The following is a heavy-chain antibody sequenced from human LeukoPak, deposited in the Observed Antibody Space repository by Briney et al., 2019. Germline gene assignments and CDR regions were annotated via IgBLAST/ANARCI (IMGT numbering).Heavy chain of an antibody. V-gene: IGHV3-7*01. J-gene: IGHJ4*02. CDR3: ATHSDWRFDF. Sequence: GGSLRLSCTDSGFTFSMYWMSWVRQAPGKGLEWLASIKPDGSAAIYVDSMKGRFTISRDNAKNTLYLQMNSLTVEDTAVYYCATHSDWRFDFWGQGTLVTVSS. D-gene: IGHD6-19*01. CDR2: IKPDGSAA. CDR1: GFTFSMYW.